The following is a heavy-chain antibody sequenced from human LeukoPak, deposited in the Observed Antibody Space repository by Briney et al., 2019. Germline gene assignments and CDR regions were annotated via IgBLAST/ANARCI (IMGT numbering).Heavy chain of an antibody. CDR2: VYNSETT. J-gene: IGHJ4*02. V-gene: IGHV4-59*01. CDR3: AGGGYCSVANCFAPLFDW. Sequence: PETLSLTCSVSGASISRYYWSWIRQSPGKGLEWIGYVYNSETTSYNPSLKSRVAMSLYTSRSQFSLRLRSVTAADTALYFCAGGGYCSVANCFAPLFDWWGRGSPVTVSS. CDR1: GASISRYY. D-gene: IGHD2-8*02.